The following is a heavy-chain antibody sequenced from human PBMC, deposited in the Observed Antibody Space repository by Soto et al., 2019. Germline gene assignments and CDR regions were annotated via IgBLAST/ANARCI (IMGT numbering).Heavy chain of an antibody. Sequence: GESLKISCAASGFTVSSNYMSWVRQAPGKGLEWVSVIYSGGSTYYADSVKGRFTISRDNSKNTLYLQMNSLRAEDTAVYYCARLDSNYVHYFDYWGQGTLVTVSS. CDR3: ARLDSNYVHYFDY. CDR1: GFTVSSNY. V-gene: IGHV3-53*01. D-gene: IGHD4-4*01. J-gene: IGHJ4*02. CDR2: IYSGGST.